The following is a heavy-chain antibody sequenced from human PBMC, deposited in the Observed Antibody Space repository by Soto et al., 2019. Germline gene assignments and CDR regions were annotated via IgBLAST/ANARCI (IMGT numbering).Heavy chain of an antibody. J-gene: IGHJ6*02. Sequence: QVQLQESGPGLVKPSGTLSLTCAVSGGSISSSNWWSWVRQPPGKGLEWIGEIYHSGSTNYNPSRKSRVTISVDKAKTQSSLKLSSVTAADTAVYYCARDQYYYDGGYYGMDVWGQGTTVTVSS. CDR3: ARDQYYYDGGYYGMDV. D-gene: IGHD3-22*01. CDR1: GGSISSSNW. V-gene: IGHV4-4*02. CDR2: IYHSGST.